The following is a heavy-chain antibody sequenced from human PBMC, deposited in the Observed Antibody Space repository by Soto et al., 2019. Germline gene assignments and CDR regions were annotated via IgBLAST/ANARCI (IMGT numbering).Heavy chain of an antibody. CDR1: GYTFTGYY. D-gene: IGHD3-10*01. CDR2: ISPNSGGT. V-gene: IGHV1-2*02. CDR3: AGDTLFRGVPIYHYYGLDV. J-gene: IGHJ6*02. Sequence: ASVKVSCKASGYTFTGYYIHWVRQAPGQGLEWMGWISPNSGGTNYAQKFQGRVTMTRDTSITTAYMELSTLRSDDTAVYYCAGDTLFRGVPIYHYYGLDVWGQGTTVTVS.